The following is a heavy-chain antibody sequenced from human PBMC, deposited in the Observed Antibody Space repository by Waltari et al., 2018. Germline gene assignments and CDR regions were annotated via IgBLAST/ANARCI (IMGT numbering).Heavy chain of an antibody. V-gene: IGHV3-23*04. Sequence: EVQLVESGGGLVQPGGSLRLSCAASGFTFSSYAMSWVRPAPGKGLEWVSAISGSGGSTYYADSVKVRFTISRDNSKNSLYLQMNSLRAEDTAVYYCAKDLNKGVAAASYFDYWGQGTLVTVSS. CDR1: GFTFSSYA. J-gene: IGHJ4*02. CDR2: ISGSGGST. D-gene: IGHD6-13*01. CDR3: AKDLNKGVAAASYFDY.